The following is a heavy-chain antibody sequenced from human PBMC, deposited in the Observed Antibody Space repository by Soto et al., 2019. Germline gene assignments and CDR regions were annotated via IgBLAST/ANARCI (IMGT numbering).Heavy chain of an antibody. J-gene: IGHJ6*02. D-gene: IGHD4-17*01. CDR1: GGTFSSYA. V-gene: IGHV1-69*12. Sequence: QVQLVQSGAEVKKPGSSVKVSCKASGGTFSSYAISWVRQAPGQGLEWMGGIIPIFGTANYAQKFQGRVTITADDPTRTAYMELSSLRSEDTAVYYCARRPEDGHYYYYGMDVWGQGTTVTLSS. CDR3: ARRPEDGHYYYYGMDV. CDR2: IIPIFGTA.